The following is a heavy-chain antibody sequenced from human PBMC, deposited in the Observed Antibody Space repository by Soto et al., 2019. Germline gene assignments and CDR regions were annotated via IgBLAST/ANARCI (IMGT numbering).Heavy chain of an antibody. J-gene: IGHJ6*02. V-gene: IGHV4-34*01. D-gene: IGHD3-3*01. CDR3: ARVYEFWSGYFPYGMDV. CDR1: GGSFSGYY. Sequence: SETLSLTCAVYGGSFSGYYWSWIRQPPGKGLEWIGEINHSGSTNYNPSPKSRVTISVDTSKNQFSLKLSSVTAADTAVYYCARVYEFWSGYFPYGMDVWGQGTTVTVSS. CDR2: INHSGST.